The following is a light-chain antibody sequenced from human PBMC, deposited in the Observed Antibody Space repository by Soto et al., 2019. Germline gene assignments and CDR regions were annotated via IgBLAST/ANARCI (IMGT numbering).Light chain of an antibody. Sequence: DIQMTQSPSSLSASVGDRVTITCLASQSISSYLNWYQQKPGKAPNLLIYAASTLQSGVPSRFSGSGSGTDFTLTISSLQPEDVATYYCQKYNLAPFTFGQGTRLEIK. CDR1: QSISSY. J-gene: IGKJ5*01. CDR2: AAS. CDR3: QKYNLAPFT. V-gene: IGKV1-27*01.